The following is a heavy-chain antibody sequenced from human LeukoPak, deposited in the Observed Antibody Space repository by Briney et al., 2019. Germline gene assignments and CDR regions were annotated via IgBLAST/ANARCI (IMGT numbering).Heavy chain of an antibody. CDR3: AREEIITMIIVAPRGWFDP. D-gene: IGHD3-22*01. CDR1: GFTFSNYW. J-gene: IGHJ5*02. V-gene: IGHV3-74*03. Sequence: QPGGSLRLSCAASGFTFSNYWMHWVRQAPGKGLVWVSRVNSDGSSTTYADSVKGRFTISRDNAKNTLYLQMNSLRAEDTAVYYCAREEIITMIIVAPRGWFDPWGQGTLVTVSS. CDR2: VNSDGSST.